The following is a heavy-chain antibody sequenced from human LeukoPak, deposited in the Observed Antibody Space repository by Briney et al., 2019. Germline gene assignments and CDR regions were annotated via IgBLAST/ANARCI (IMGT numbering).Heavy chain of an antibody. CDR2: IYYSGST. CDR3: ARGGVVVINPPLYYMDV. D-gene: IGHD3-22*01. J-gene: IGHJ6*03. Sequence: SETLSLTCTVSGGSISSYYWSWIRQPPGKGLEWIGYIYYSGSTNYNPSLKSRVTISVETSKNQFPLKLSSVTAADTAVYYCARGGVVVINPPLYYMDVWGKGTTVTVSS. V-gene: IGHV4-59*01. CDR1: GGSISSYY.